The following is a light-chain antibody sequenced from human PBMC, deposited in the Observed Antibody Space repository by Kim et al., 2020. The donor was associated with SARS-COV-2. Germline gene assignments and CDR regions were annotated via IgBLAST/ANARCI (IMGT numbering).Light chain of an antibody. Sequence: GGRTTPSSRGSKGTSSNLAWYQQKPGQTPRLLIYDASTRAAGIPARFSGSGSGTEFTLTISSLQSEDFAVYYCQQYNNSPRTFGQGTKVDIK. J-gene: IGKJ1*01. V-gene: IGKV3-15*01. CDR2: DAS. CDR3: QQYNNSPRT. CDR1: KGTSSN.